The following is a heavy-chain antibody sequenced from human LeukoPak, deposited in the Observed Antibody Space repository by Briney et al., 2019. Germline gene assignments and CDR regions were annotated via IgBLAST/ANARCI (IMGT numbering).Heavy chain of an antibody. CDR2: ISGSGYST. J-gene: IGHJ6*03. V-gene: IGHV3-23*01. CDR1: GFTFSRYA. CDR3: ASDYPLYYYYMGV. Sequence: GGSLRLSCAASGFTFSRYAMSWVRQAPGKGLEWVSTISGSGYSTYYADSVKGRFTISRDNSKNTLYLQMNSLRAEDTAVYYCASDYPLYYYYMGVWGKGATVTVSS. D-gene: IGHD4-11*01.